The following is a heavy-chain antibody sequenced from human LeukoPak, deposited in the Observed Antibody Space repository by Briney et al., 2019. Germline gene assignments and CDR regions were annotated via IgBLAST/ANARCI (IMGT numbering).Heavy chain of an antibody. Sequence: GASVKVSCKASGYTFTNYGISWVRQAPGQGLEWMGWINPNSGGTNYAQKFQGRVTMTRDTSISTAYMELSRLRSDDTAVYYCARYPRVVVAATGSFYGWFDPWGQGTLVTVSS. D-gene: IGHD2-15*01. CDR1: GYTFTNYG. CDR2: INPNSGGT. CDR3: ARYPRVVVAATGSFYGWFDP. J-gene: IGHJ5*02. V-gene: IGHV1-2*02.